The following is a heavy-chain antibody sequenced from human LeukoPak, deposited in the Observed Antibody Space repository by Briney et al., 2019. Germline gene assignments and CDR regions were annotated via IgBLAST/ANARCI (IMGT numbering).Heavy chain of an antibody. J-gene: IGHJ5*02. Sequence: ASVKVSCKASGYTFTGYYMHWVRQAPGQGLEWMGWINPNSGGTNYAQKFQGRVTMTRDTSISTAYMELSRLRSDDTAVYYCARDASWGIAAAGTAAEDWFDPWGQGTLVTVSS. CDR3: ARDASWGIAAAGTAAEDWFDP. CDR2: INPNSGGT. D-gene: IGHD6-13*01. CDR1: GYTFTGYY. V-gene: IGHV1-2*02.